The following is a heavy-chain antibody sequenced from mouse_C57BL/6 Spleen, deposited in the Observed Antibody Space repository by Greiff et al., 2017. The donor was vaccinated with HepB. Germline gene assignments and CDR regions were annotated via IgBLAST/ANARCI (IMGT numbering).Heavy chain of an antibody. Sequence: EVQRVESGGGLVKPGGSLKLSCAASGFTFSSYAMSWVRQTPEKRLEWVATISDGGSYTYYPDNVKGRFTISRDNAKNNLYLQMSHLKSEDTAMYYCARGRLFYYFDYWGQGTTLTVSS. V-gene: IGHV5-4*01. J-gene: IGHJ2*01. CDR1: GFTFSSYA. CDR2: ISDGGSYT. D-gene: IGHD6-2*01. CDR3: ARGRLFYYFDY.